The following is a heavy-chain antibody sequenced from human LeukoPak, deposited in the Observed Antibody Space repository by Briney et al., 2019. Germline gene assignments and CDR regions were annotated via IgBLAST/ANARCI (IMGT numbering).Heavy chain of an antibody. Sequence: KSSQTLSLTCAISGDSVSSNSAAWNWIRQSPSRGLEWLGRTYYRSKWYNDYAVSVKSRITINPDTSKNQLSLKLSSVTAADTAVYYCARSKAHLSTSWYGNWFDPWGQGTLVTVSS. J-gene: IGHJ5*02. V-gene: IGHV6-1*01. CDR1: GDSVSSNSAA. D-gene: IGHD6-13*01. CDR2: TYYRSKWYN. CDR3: ARSKAHLSTSWYGNWFDP.